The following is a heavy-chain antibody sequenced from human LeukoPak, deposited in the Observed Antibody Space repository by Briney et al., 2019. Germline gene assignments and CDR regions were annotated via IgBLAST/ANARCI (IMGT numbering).Heavy chain of an antibody. CDR3: ARARYQPLRYYFYYMDV. D-gene: IGHD2-2*01. CDR2: INHSGST. J-gene: IGHJ6*03. V-gene: IGHV4-34*01. CDR1: GGSFSGYY. Sequence: PSETLSLTCAVYGGSFSGYYWSWVRQPPGKGVEWVGEINHSGSTNYNPSLKSRVTISVDTSKNQFSLKLSSVTAADTAVYYCARARYQPLRYYFYYMDVWGKGTTVTVSS.